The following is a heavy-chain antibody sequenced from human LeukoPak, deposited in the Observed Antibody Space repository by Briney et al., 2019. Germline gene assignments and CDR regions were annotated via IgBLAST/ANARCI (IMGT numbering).Heavy chain of an antibody. V-gene: IGHV3-30-3*01. CDR3: ARGPYYDFWSGYYNPEYNWFDP. Sequence: PGGSLRLSCAASGFTFSSYAMHWVRQAPGKGLEWVAVISYDGSNKYYADSVKGRFTISRDNSKNTPYLQMNSLRAEDTAVYYCARGPYYDFWSGYYNPEYNWFDPWGQGTLVTVSS. D-gene: IGHD3-3*01. CDR1: GFTFSSYA. J-gene: IGHJ5*02. CDR2: ISYDGSNK.